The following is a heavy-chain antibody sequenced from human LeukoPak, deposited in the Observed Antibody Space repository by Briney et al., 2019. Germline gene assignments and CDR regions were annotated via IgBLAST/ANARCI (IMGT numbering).Heavy chain of an antibody. CDR3: ARDERIAVAGTLWYH. CDR2: IYYSGST. CDR1: GGSISSYY. J-gene: IGHJ4*02. V-gene: IGHV4-59*01. D-gene: IGHD6-19*01. Sequence: SETLSFTCTVSGGSISSYYWSWIRQPPGKGLEWIGYIYYSGSTNYNPSLKSRVTISVDTSKNQFSLKLSSVTAADTAVYYCARDERIAVAGTLWYHWGQGTLVTVSS.